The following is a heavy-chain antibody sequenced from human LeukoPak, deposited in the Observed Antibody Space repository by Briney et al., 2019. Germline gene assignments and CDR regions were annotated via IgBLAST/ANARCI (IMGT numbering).Heavy chain of an antibody. D-gene: IGHD3-3*01. J-gene: IGHJ5*02. CDR1: GASIININYY. CDR2: IYHGGST. CDR3: AGHKYYNFWGSFNWFDP. V-gene: IGHV4-39*01. Sequence: SETLSLTCFVSGASIININYYWPSLRQPPGKGREWVGSIYHGGSTSYNPYLKSRVTMSVDTSKSHSTLKLNSVTAADTAVYSCAGHKYYNFWGSFNWFDPWGQGTLVIVSS.